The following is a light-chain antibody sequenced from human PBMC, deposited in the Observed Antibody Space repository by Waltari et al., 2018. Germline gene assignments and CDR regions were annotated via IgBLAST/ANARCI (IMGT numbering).Light chain of an antibody. J-gene: IGKJ5*01. CDR3: QRYFNIVL. CDR2: WAS. V-gene: IGKV4-1*01. CDR1: QRVFNNANNKNQ. Sequence: DIVVTQSPHPLAVSLGARATIHSNPCQRVFNNANNKNQLVWYQQKPGQPPKLLIYWASTRESGVPERFSGSGSGTDFTLTISSLQAEDVAVYYCQRYFNIVLFGQGTRVEIK.